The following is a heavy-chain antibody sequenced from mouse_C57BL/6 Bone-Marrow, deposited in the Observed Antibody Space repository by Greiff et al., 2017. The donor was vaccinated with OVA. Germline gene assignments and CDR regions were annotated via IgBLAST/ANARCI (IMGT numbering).Heavy chain of an antibody. CDR3: ARYYGSSPYFDY. D-gene: IGHD1-1*01. V-gene: IGHV14-2*01. Sequence: EVKVVESGAELVKPGASVKLSCTASGFNIKDYYMHWVKQRTEQGLEWIGRIDTEDGENKYAPKFQGKATITADTSSNTAYLQLSSLTSEDTAGYNCARYYGSSPYFDYWGQGTTLTVSA. CDR2: IDTEDGEN. J-gene: IGHJ2*01. CDR1: GFNIKDYY.